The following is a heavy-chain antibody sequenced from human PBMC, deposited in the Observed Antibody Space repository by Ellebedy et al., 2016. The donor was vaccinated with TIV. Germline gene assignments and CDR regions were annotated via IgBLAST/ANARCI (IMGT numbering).Heavy chain of an antibody. CDR2: ISYDANNK. Sequence: GESLKISCAASGFTFSSYDMHWVRQAPGKGLEWVALISYDANNKYYADSVKGRFTISRENSKNKLYLQMNSLRTDDTALNYCARDAAYGKTDYWGQGTLVTVSS. CDR3: ARDAAYGKTDY. CDR1: GFTFSSYD. V-gene: IGHV3-30*03. J-gene: IGHJ4*02. D-gene: IGHD2-21*01.